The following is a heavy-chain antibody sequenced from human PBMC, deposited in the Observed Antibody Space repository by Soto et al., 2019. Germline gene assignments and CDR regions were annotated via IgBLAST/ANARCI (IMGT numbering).Heavy chain of an antibody. CDR3: GMTPEYYYYYCMDV. Sequence: GESLKLSCKGSGYSFTSYWIGWVRQMPGKGLEWMGIIYPGDSDTRYSPSFQGQITISADKSISTAYRQWSSLNASDTAMYYGGMTPEYYYYYCMDVCGQGTTVTVSS. CDR2: IYPGDSDT. CDR1: GYSFTSYW. V-gene: IGHV5-51*01. D-gene: IGHD2-15*01. J-gene: IGHJ6*02.